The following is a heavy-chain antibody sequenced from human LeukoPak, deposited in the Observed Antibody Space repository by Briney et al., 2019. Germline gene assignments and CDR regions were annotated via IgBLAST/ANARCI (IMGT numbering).Heavy chain of an antibody. CDR2: IGTTTSTI. J-gene: IGHJ4*02. D-gene: IGHD2-2*01. Sequence: GGSLRLSCAASGFTLSSFGMNWVRQAPGKGLEWVSYIGTTTSTIYYADSVKGRFTISRDNAKNSLYLQMNSLRAEDTAVYYCARDRGYWRGTTCFAYYFDSWGQGTPVTVSS. CDR1: GFTLSSFG. V-gene: IGHV3-48*04. CDR3: ARDRGYWRGTTCFAYYFDS.